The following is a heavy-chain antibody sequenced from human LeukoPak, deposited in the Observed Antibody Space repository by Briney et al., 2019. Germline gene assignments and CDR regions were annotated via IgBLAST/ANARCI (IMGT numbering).Heavy chain of an antibody. CDR2: ISDSGGS. V-gene: IGHV4-61*01. CDR1: GGSVSSGISY. Sequence: SETLSLTCSVSGGSVSSGISYWSWIRQPPGEGLEWFAYISDSGGSDYNPSLRGRVTILLDTSKNQFSLRLTSVTAADTAVYYCARAGQGDFWSGLRYFDYWGQGTLVTVSS. D-gene: IGHD3-3*01. J-gene: IGHJ4*02. CDR3: ARAGQGDFWSGLRYFDY.